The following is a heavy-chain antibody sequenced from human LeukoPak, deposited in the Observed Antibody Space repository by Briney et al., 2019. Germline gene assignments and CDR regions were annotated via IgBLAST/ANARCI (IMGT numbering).Heavy chain of an antibody. V-gene: IGHV4-38-2*01. CDR2: MFHSGDT. Sequence: SETLSLTCDVSGDSIRSGSYWGWIRQPPGKGLEWIGCMFHSGDTYHNPSLKSRVTISADTSKNQFSLKLTSVTAADTAVYYCAKVGAYGDYARHDYWGQGTLVTVSS. D-gene: IGHD4-17*01. CDR1: GDSIRSGSY. J-gene: IGHJ4*02. CDR3: AKVGAYGDYARHDY.